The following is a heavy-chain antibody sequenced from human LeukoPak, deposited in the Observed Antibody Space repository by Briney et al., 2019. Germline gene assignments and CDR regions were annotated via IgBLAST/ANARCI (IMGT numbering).Heavy chain of an antibody. CDR2: ISWNSGSI. CDR1: GFTFDDYA. CDR3: AREEDYGDYQGGYYFDY. J-gene: IGHJ4*02. Sequence: PGRSLRLSCAASGFTFDDYAMHWVRQAPGKGLEWVSGISWNSGSIGYADSVKGRFTISRDNAKNSLYLQMNSLRAEDTALYYCAREEDYGDYQGGYYFDYWGQGTLVTVSS. D-gene: IGHD4-17*01. V-gene: IGHV3-9*01.